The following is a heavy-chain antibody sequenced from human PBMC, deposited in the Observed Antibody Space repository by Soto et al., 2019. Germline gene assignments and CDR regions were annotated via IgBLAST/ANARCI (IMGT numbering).Heavy chain of an antibody. V-gene: IGHV2-5*02. D-gene: IGHD6-13*01. CDR3: AHVYWAASGTRYYFDY. CDR2: IYWDDDK. J-gene: IGHJ4*02. Sequence: QITLKESGPTLVKPTQTLTLTCTFSGFSFSTSAVGVGWIRQPPGKALEWLALIYWDDDKRYSPSLKCRLTITKDTSRNQVVVTMTNIDPVDTATYYCAHVYWAASGTRYYFDYWGQGTLVTVSS. CDR1: GFSFSTSAVG.